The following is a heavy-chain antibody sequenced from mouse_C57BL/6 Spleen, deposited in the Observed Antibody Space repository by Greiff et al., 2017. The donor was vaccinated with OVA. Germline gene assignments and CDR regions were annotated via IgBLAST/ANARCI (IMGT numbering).Heavy chain of an antibody. CDR3: TRIGWDDY. Sequence: VKLQESGAELVRPGASVTLSCKASGYTFTDYEMHWVKQTPVHGLEWIGAIDPETGGTAYNQKFKGKAILTADKSSSTAYMELRSLTSEDSAVYYCTRIGWDDYWGQGTTLTVSS. D-gene: IGHD4-1*01. V-gene: IGHV1-15*01. J-gene: IGHJ2*01. CDR2: IDPETGGT. CDR1: GYTFTDYE.